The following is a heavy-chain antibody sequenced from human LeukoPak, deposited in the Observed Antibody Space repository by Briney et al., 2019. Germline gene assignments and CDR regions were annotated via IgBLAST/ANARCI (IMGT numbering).Heavy chain of an antibody. D-gene: IGHD5-18*01. Sequence: PGGSLRLSCAASGFTSSSYDMHWVRQTTGKGLEWVSGIGTAGDTYYPGSVKGRFTISRDNAKNSLYLQMNSLRAEDTALYYCAGGYSYGPNNYYYYYMDVWGKGTTVTVSS. V-gene: IGHV3-13*01. J-gene: IGHJ6*03. CDR3: AGGYSYGPNNYYYYYMDV. CDR2: IGTAGDT. CDR1: GFTSSSYD.